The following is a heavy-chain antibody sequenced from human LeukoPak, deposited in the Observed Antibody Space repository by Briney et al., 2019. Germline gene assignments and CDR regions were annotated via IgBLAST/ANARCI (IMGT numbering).Heavy chain of an antibody. Sequence: SETLSLTCTVSGGSISSSSYYWGWIRQPPGKGLEWIGGIYYSGSTYYTPSLKSRVTISVDTSKNQFSLKLSSVTAADTAVYYCARLPAVRCELYFDYWGQGTLVTVSS. D-gene: IGHD1-26*01. J-gene: IGHJ4*02. CDR2: IYYSGST. V-gene: IGHV4-39*01. CDR3: ARLPAVRCELYFDY. CDR1: GGSISSSSYY.